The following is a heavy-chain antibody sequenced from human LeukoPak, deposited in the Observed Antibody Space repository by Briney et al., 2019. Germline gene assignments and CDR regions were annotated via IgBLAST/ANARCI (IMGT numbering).Heavy chain of an antibody. CDR3: ARDLGAVTTSSDY. J-gene: IGHJ4*02. V-gene: IGHV4-39*07. D-gene: IGHD4-17*01. Sequence: SETLSLTCTVSGGSISSSSYYWGWIRQPPGKGLEWIGSIYYSGSTYYNPSLKSRVTISVDTSKNQFSLKLSSVTAADTAVYYCARDLGAVTTSSDYWGQGTLVTVSS. CDR1: GGSISSSSYY. CDR2: IYYSGST.